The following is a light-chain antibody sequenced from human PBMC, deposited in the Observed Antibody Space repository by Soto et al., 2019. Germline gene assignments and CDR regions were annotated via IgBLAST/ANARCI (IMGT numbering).Light chain of an antibody. J-gene: IGKJ4*01. CDR2: AAS. CDR3: QQSYGTPLT. CDR1: QSISSY. V-gene: IGKV1-39*01. Sequence: DIQMTQSPSSLSASVGDRVTITCRASQSISSYLNWYQQKPGKAPKLLIYAASSLQSGVPSRFSGSGSGPDFTLTISSLHREDIATYYCQQSYGTPLTFGGGTKVEIK.